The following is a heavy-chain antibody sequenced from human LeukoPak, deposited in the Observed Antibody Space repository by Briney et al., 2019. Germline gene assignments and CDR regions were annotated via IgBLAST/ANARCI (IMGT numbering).Heavy chain of an antibody. J-gene: IGHJ4*02. V-gene: IGHV3-33*01. CDR3: AREIFGSGGYPDF. D-gene: IGHD3-10*01. Sequence: GGSLRLSCAASGFAFNTYAMHWVRQAPGQGLEWVALIWHDGSRKFYSNSVRGQFTISRDNSKNTVSLQMNNLRPEDTAVYYCAREIFGSGGYPDFWGQGTLVTVSS. CDR1: GFAFNTYA. CDR2: IWHDGSRK.